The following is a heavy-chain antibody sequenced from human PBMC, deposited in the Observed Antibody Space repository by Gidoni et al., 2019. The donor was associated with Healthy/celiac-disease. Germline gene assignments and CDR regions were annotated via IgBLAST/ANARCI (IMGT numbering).Heavy chain of an antibody. Sequence: EVQLVESGGGLVQPGGSLRLSCAASGFTFSSYDMHWVRQATGKGLEWVSAIGTAGDTYYPGSVKGRFTISRENAKNSLYLQMNSLRAGDTAVYYCARGTGSSGWYYFDYWGQGTLVTVSS. CDR2: IGTAGDT. V-gene: IGHV3-13*04. CDR1: GFTFSSYD. J-gene: IGHJ4*02. D-gene: IGHD6-19*01. CDR3: ARGTGSSGWYYFDY.